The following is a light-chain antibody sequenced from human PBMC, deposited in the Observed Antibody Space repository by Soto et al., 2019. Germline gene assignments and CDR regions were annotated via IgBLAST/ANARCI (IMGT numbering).Light chain of an antibody. Sequence: DMVMNQCQLSLPVTPGEPASICCRSSQSLLHSNGYNYLDWYLQKPGQSPQLLIYLGSNRASGVPDRFSGSGSGTDFALKISRVEAEDVGLYYCMQALQAPLTFGQGTKVDIK. CDR1: QSLLHSNGYNY. CDR3: MQALQAPLT. V-gene: IGKV2-28*01. CDR2: LGS. J-gene: IGKJ1*01.